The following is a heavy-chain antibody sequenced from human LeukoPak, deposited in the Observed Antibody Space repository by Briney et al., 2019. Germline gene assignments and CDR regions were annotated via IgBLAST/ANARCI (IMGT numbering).Heavy chain of an antibody. D-gene: IGHD3-22*01. CDR2: IYYSGST. CDR1: GGSISSSSYY. CDR3: ARPRYDSSGYYSGLGY. J-gene: IGHJ4*02. Sequence: PSETLSLTCTVSGGSISSSSYYWGWIRQPPGKGLEWIGSIYYSGSTYYNPSLKSRVTISVDTSKSQFSLKLSSVTAADTAAYYCARPRYDSSGYYSGLGYWGQGTLVTVSS. V-gene: IGHV4-39*01.